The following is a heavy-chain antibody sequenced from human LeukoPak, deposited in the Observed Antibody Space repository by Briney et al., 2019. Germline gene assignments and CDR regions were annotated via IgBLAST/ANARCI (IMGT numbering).Heavy chain of an antibody. CDR3: ARGGYSSGWPPGPQDY. J-gene: IGHJ4*02. CDR2: IYYSGST. Sequence: PSETLSLTCTVSGGSISNYYWSWIRQPPGKGLEWIGYIYYSGSTNYNPSLKSRVTISVDTSKNQFSLKLTSVTAADRAVYYCARGGYSSGWPPGPQDYWGQGTLVTVSS. V-gene: IGHV4-59*01. D-gene: IGHD6-19*01. CDR1: GGSISNYY.